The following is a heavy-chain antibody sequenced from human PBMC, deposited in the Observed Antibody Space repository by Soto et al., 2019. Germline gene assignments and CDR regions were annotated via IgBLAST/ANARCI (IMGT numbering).Heavy chain of an antibody. CDR1: GGSISSGSYY. V-gene: IGHV4-39*01. D-gene: IGHD2-15*01. J-gene: IGHJ6*02. CDR2: IYYSGST. CDR3: ARNIVVVVPARSDYYGMDV. Sequence: SETLSLTCTVSGGSISSGSYYWGWIRQPPGKGLEWIGSIYYSGSTYYNPSLKSRVTISVDTSKNQFSLKLSSVTAADTAVYYCARNIVVVVPARSDYYGMDVWGQGTTVTVSS.